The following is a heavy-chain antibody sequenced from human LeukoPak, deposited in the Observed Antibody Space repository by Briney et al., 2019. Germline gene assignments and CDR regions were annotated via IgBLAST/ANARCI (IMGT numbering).Heavy chain of an antibody. Sequence: GGSLRLSCAASGFTFSTYWTTWVRQAPGKGLEWVANINPDGSEKNYVDSVKGRFTISRDNSWNSLYLQMNSLRAEDTAVYYCARGISTSCWGQGTLVTVSS. D-gene: IGHD3-3*02. J-gene: IGHJ4*02. CDR1: GFTFSTYW. CDR3: ARGISTSC. V-gene: IGHV3-7*01. CDR2: INPDGSEK.